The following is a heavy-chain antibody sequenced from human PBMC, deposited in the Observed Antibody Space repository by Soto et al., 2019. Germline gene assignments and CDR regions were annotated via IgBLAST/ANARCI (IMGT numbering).Heavy chain of an antibody. CDR2: ISSSSSYI. CDR1: GFTFSSYS. V-gene: IGHV3-21*01. D-gene: IGHD4-4*01. Sequence: GGSLRLSCAASGFTFSSYSMNWVRQAPGKGLQWVSSISSSSSYIYYADSVKGRFTISRDNAKNSLYLQMNSLRADDTAVYYCARELYDYSNYQPPHYYYYGMDVWGRGTTVTVSS. CDR3: ARELYDYSNYQPPHYYYYGMDV. J-gene: IGHJ6*02.